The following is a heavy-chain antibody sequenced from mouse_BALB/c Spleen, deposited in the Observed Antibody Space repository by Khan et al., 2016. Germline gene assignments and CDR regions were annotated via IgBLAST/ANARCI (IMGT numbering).Heavy chain of an antibody. CDR1: GYTFTDYG. J-gene: IGHJ2*01. D-gene: IGHD2-1*01. CDR2: INTYTGES. Sequence: QIQLVQSGPELKKPGETVKISCKASGYTFTDYGMNWVKQAPGKGLKWMGRINTYTGESTYADDFKGRFAFALETSASTAYLQIINLKSEDTATYFCGKGFGNCDFFDFWGQGTTLTVSS. V-gene: IGHV9-3-1*01. CDR3: GKGFGNCDFFDF.